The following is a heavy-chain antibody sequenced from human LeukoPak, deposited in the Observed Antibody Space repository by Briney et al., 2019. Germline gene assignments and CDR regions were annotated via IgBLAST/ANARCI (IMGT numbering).Heavy chain of an antibody. Sequence: PGGSLRLSCAASGFTLSSHWMGWVRQAPGKGLEWVANIKQDGSETYYVGSVKGRFTTSRDNAKNSLYLQMNSLRAEDTAVYYCARVGQWLIDYWGQGTLVTVSS. D-gene: IGHD6-19*01. CDR1: GFTLSSHW. CDR2: IKQDGSET. J-gene: IGHJ4*02. CDR3: ARVGQWLIDY. V-gene: IGHV3-7*01.